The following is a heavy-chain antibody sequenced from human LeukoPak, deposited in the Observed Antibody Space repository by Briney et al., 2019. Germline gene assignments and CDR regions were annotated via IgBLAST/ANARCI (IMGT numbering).Heavy chain of an antibody. Sequence: ASVKVSCKASGYTFTSYGISWVRQAPGQGLERMGWISAYNGNTNYAQKLQGRVTMTTDTSTSTAYMELRSLRSDDTAVYYCARDHEGYSSGWYVRRYFDYWGQGTLVTVSS. CDR3: ARDHEGYSSGWYVRRYFDY. CDR2: ISAYNGNT. J-gene: IGHJ4*02. V-gene: IGHV1-18*01. CDR1: GYTFTSYG. D-gene: IGHD6-19*01.